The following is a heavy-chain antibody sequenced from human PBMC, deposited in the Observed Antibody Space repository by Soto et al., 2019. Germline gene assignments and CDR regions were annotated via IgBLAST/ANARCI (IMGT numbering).Heavy chain of an antibody. J-gene: IGHJ4*02. D-gene: IGHD2-2*01. CDR2: IWYDGSNK. Sequence: GSLRLSCAASGFTFSSYGMHWVRQAPGKGLEWVAVIWYDGSNKYYADSVKGRFTISRDNSKNTLYLQMNSLRAEDTAVYYCARGQYIVVVPAASPIDYWGQGTLVTVSS. V-gene: IGHV3-33*01. CDR3: ARGQYIVVVPAASPIDY. CDR1: GFTFSSYG.